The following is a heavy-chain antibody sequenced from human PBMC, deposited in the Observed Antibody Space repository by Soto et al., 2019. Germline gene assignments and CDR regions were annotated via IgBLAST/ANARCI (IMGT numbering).Heavy chain of an antibody. CDR1: GFTFRTYA. Sequence: EVQLVESGGGLVQPGGSLRLSCAASGFTFRTYAMHWVRQAPGKGLEYVSAISSNGGSTYYGNSVKGRFTISRDNSKNALYLQMGCLRADDMAVYYCARDRGYSSGHPADVWGQGTTVTVSS. CDR2: ISSNGGST. D-gene: IGHD6-19*01. CDR3: ARDRGYSSGHPADV. J-gene: IGHJ6*01. V-gene: IGHV3-64*01.